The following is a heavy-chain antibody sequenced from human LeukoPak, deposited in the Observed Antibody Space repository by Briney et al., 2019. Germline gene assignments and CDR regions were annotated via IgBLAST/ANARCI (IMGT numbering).Heavy chain of an antibody. D-gene: IGHD6-19*01. CDR3: ARDSRVRSRVAGTYYYGMDV. J-gene: IGHJ6*02. V-gene: IGHV1-18*01. CDR1: GYTFTTYG. Sequence: ASVKVSCKTSGYTFTTYGVSWVRQAPGQGLEWTGWISAYNGNTYCAQELQGRVTMTADTSTSTAYMELRSLRSDDTAVYYCARDSRVRSRVAGTYYYGMDVWGQGTTVTVSS. CDR2: ISAYNGNT.